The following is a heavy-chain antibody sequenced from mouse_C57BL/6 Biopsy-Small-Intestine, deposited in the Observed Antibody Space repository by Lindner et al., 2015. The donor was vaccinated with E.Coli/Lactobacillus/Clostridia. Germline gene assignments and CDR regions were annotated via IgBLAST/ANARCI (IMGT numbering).Heavy chain of an antibody. CDR1: GYTFSDYY. D-gene: IGHD1-1*01. V-gene: IGHV1-19*01. J-gene: IGHJ2*01. CDR2: INPFGGST. CDR3: ARVFSASYYPRYYFDS. Sequence: SVKVSCKTSGYTFSDYYMAWVRQAPGQGLEWMGMINPFGGSTNYAQRFRGRVTLTRDTSTRTVYMELNSLGSEDTAVYYCARVFSASYYPRYYFDSWGQGTLLTVSS.